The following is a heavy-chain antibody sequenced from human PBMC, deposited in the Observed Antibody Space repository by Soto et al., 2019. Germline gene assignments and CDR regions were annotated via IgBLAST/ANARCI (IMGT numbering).Heavy chain of an antibody. J-gene: IGHJ4*02. D-gene: IGHD1-7*01. Sequence: GASVKVSCKASAYTFSSFGINWVRQAPGQGLEWMGWISGYNGDTKIAQKFQGRVTMATDTSTSTAYMEVRSLRPDDTAVYYCARDSRYGNYGAPFDYWGQGALVTVSS. CDR2: ISGYNGDT. CDR1: AYTFSSFG. V-gene: IGHV1-18*01. CDR3: ARDSRYGNYGAPFDY.